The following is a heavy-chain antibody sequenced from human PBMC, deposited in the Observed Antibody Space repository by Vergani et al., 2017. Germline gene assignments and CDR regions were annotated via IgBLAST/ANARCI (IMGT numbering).Heavy chain of an antibody. CDR1: GFTFSSYA. D-gene: IGHD6-19*01. V-gene: IGHV3-30-3*01. CDR2: ISYDGSNK. Sequence: QVQLVESGGGVVQPGRSLRLSCAASGFTFSSYAMHWVRQAPGKGLEWVAVISYDGSNKYYADSVKGRFTISRDNSKNTLYLQMNSLRAEDTAVYYCARDMGGSGWYGGGYWGQGTLVTVSS. CDR3: ARDMGGSGWYGGGY. J-gene: IGHJ4*02.